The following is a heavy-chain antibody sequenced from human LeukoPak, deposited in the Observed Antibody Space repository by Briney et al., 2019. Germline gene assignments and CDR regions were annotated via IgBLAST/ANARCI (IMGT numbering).Heavy chain of an antibody. D-gene: IGHD2-2*01. CDR3: ARAGQGYCTSASCFLSLDY. V-gene: IGHV4-4*02. CDR2: IYHSGRT. CDR1: GGSGGSISSSNY. J-gene: IGHJ4*02. Sequence: SGTLSLTCAVSGGSGGSISSSNYWSWVRQPPGKGLEWIGEIYHSGRTNSNPSLKSRVTISVDKSKNQFSLRLNSVTAADTAVYYCARAGQGYCTSASCFLSLDYWGQGTLVTVSS.